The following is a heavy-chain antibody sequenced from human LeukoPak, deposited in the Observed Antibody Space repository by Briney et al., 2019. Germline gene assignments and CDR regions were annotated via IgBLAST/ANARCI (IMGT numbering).Heavy chain of an antibody. J-gene: IGHJ5*02. V-gene: IGHV4-31*03. Sequence: SETLSPTCTVSGGSISSGGYYWSWIRQHPGKGLEWIGYIYYSGSTYYNPSLKSRVTISVDTSKNQFSLKLSSVTAADTAVYYCARDGYGDNGDWFDPWGQGTLVTVSS. CDR1: GGSISSGGYY. CDR2: IYYSGST. CDR3: ARDGYGDNGDWFDP. D-gene: IGHD4-17*01.